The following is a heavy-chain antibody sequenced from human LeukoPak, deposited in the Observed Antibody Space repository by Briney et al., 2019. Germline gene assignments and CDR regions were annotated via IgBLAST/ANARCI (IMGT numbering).Heavy chain of an antibody. V-gene: IGHV3-21*01. CDR3: ARNYYDSSGYYYFGY. Sequence: GGSLRLSCAASGFTFSSYEMNWVRQAPGKGLEWVSSISSSSSYIYYADSVKGRFTISRDNAKNSLYLQMNSLRAEDTAVYYCARNYYDSSGYYYFGYWGQGTLVTVSS. CDR1: GFTFSSYE. J-gene: IGHJ4*02. D-gene: IGHD3-22*01. CDR2: ISSSSSYI.